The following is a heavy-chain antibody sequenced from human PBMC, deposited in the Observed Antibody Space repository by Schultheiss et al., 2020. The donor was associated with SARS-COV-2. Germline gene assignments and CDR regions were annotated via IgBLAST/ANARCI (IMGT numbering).Heavy chain of an antibody. CDR1: GGTFSSYA. D-gene: IGHD3-9*01. J-gene: IGHJ4*02. V-gene: IGHV1-69*01. CDR3: TTDELVLRYFDN. CDR2: IIPIFGTA. Sequence: KISCKASGGTFSSYAISWVRQAPGQGLEWMGGIIPIFGTANYAQKFQGRVTITADESTSTAYMELSSLKTEDTAVYYCTTDELVLRYFDNWGQGTLVTVSS.